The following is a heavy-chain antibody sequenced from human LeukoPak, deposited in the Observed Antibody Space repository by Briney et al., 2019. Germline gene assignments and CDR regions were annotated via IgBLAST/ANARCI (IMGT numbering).Heavy chain of an antibody. CDR3: AREGGWNDFDY. CDR2: ISGSGNLI. D-gene: IGHD1-1*01. Sequence: GGSLRLSCAASGFTFSSYSMNWVRQAPGKGLEWVSYISGSGNLIHCADSVKGRFTFSRDNARNSLYLQMNSLRADDTAIYYCAREGGWNDFDYWGQGTLVTVSS. J-gene: IGHJ4*02. CDR1: GFTFSSYS. V-gene: IGHV3-48*04.